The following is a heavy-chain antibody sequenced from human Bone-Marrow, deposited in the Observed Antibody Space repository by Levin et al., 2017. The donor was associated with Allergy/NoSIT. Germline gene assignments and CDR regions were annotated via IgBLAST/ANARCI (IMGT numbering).Heavy chain of an antibody. Sequence: ASVKVSCKTSGYTFIEYYIHWVRQAPGQGLEHIGWINPDNGVTNYAQEFQGRVILTRDTSTRTTYMDLSRLRSDDTAVYYCARDLTSMEGMDVWGQGTTVTVSS. J-gene: IGHJ6*02. CDR2: INPDNGVT. V-gene: IGHV1-2*02. CDR1: GYTFIEYY. D-gene: IGHD1-1*01. CDR3: ARDLTSMEGMDV.